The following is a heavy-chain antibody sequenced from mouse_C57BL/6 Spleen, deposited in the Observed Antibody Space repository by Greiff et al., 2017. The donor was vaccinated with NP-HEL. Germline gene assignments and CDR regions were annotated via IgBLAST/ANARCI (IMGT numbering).Heavy chain of an antibody. CDR2: IYPGDGDT. CDR1: GYAFSSSW. D-gene: IGHD2-4*01. J-gene: IGHJ2*01. Sequence: QVQLKESGPELVKPGASVKISCKASGYAFSSSWMNWVKQRPGKGLEWIGRIYPGDGDTNYNGKFKGKATLTADKSSSTAYMQLSSLTSEDSAVYFCAREKDYDYVLDYWGQGTTLTVSS. V-gene: IGHV1-82*01. CDR3: AREKDYDYVLDY.